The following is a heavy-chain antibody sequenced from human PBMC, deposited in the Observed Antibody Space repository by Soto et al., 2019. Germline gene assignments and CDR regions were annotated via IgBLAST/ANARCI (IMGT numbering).Heavy chain of an antibody. Sequence: AVGSLRLSCAASGFTFSSYSMNWVRQAPGKGLEWVSYISSSSSTIYYADSVKGRFTISRDNAKNSVYLQMNSLRAEDTAVYYCATDNVRVGASTGAYYYYGMDVWGQGTTVTVSS. J-gene: IGHJ6*02. CDR1: GFTFSSYS. D-gene: IGHD1-26*01. CDR2: ISSSSSTI. V-gene: IGHV3-48*01. CDR3: ATDNVRVGASTGAYYYYGMDV.